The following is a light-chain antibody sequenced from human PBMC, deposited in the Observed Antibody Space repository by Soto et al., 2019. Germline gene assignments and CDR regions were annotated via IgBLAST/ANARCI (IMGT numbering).Light chain of an antibody. Sequence: EIVLTQSPGTLSLSPGERATLSCRASQSVSSAYLAWYQHKPGQPPTLLIYAASSRVTGIPDRFSGSGSWTDFTFAICGLEPKDFVVYSCEQYGSSSTWAFGQGTKVEIK. CDR3: EQYGSSSTWA. V-gene: IGKV3-20*01. CDR2: AAS. J-gene: IGKJ1*01. CDR1: QSVSSAY.